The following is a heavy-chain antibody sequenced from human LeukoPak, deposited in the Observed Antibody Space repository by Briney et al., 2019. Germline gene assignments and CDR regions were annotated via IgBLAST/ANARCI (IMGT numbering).Heavy chain of an antibody. Sequence: PGGSLRLSCAASGITFSNYGKHWVRQAPGKGLEWVAFIRYDGSNKYYADSVKGRFTISRDNSKNTLYLQMNSLRAEDTAVYYCAKDLEYSSGWYGYWGQGTLVTVSS. CDR3: AKDLEYSSGWYGY. J-gene: IGHJ4*02. CDR2: IRYDGSNK. D-gene: IGHD6-19*01. V-gene: IGHV3-30*02. CDR1: GITFSNYG.